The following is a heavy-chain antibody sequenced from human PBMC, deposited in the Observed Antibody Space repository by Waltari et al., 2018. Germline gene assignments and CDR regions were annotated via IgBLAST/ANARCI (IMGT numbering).Heavy chain of an antibody. CDR2: INHSGST. D-gene: IGHD1-20*01. CDR1: GGSFSGYY. J-gene: IGHJ6*03. CDR3: AREGRYNWNYYYYMDV. V-gene: IGHV4-34*01. Sequence: QVQLQQWGAGLLTPSETLSLTCAVFGGSFSGYYCSWFRQPPGKGLEWIGEINHSGSTNYNPSLKSRVTISVDTSKNQFSLKLSSVTAADTAVYYCAREGRYNWNYYYYMDVWGKGTTVTVSS.